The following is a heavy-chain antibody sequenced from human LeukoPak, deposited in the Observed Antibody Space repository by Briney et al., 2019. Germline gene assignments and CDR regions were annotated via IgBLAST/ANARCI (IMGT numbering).Heavy chain of an antibody. CDR2: IYYSGST. CDR3: ARGADSSGYYSIFYFDY. Sequence: PSETLSLTCTVSGGSISSYYWNWIRQPPGRGLEWIGYIYYSGSTNYNPSLKSRVTISVDTSKNQFSLKLSSVTAADTAVYYCARGADSSGYYSIFYFDYWGQGTLVTVSS. CDR1: GGSISSYY. D-gene: IGHD3-22*01. V-gene: IGHV4-59*01. J-gene: IGHJ4*02.